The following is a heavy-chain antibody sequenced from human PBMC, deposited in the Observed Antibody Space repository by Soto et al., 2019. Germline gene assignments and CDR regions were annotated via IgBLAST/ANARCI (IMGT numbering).Heavy chain of an antibody. CDR1: GFRFTDHY. J-gene: IGHJ4*02. V-gene: IGHV3-11*03. CDR2: IDGSGTVT. CDR3: AVDTYYYSSTF. D-gene: IGHD3-22*01. Sequence: GGSLRLSCAASGFRFTDHYMTWIRQAPGKGLEWVSKIDGSGTVTHYADSVKGRFTVSRDNAKNSVYLQMSSLRAEDTAVYYCAVDTYYYSSTFCGQGNLVTVSS.